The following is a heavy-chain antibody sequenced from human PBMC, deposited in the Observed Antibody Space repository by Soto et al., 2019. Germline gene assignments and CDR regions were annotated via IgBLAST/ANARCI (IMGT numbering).Heavy chain of an antibody. D-gene: IGHD3-22*01. Sequence: GGSLRLSCAASEFTFSSYAMNWVRQAPGKGLEWVSVISGGGGTTYYADSVKGRFRISRDNSKNTLYLQMNSLRVEDTAVYYCAKGKVAYDNSGLQYFYYFPVNVWGQGTTVTVSS. V-gene: IGHV3-23*01. J-gene: IGHJ6*02. CDR1: EFTFSSYA. CDR2: ISGGGGTT. CDR3: AKGKVAYDNSGLQYFYYFPVNV.